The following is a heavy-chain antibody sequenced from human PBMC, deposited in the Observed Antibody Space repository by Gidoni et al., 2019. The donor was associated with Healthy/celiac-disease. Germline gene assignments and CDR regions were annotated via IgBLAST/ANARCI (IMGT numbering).Heavy chain of an antibody. CDR2: IYYSGCT. CDR1: GGPISSGGYY. Sequence: QVQLQESGPGLAKPSQTLPLTCTVSGGPISSGGYYWSWIRQHPGKGLEWIGYIYYSGCTYYNPSLKSRDTISVDTSKNQFSLKLSSVTTADTAVYYCASLNDYESWFDPWGQGTLVTVSS. V-gene: IGHV4-31*03. J-gene: IGHJ5*02. CDR3: ASLNDYESWFDP. D-gene: IGHD4-17*01.